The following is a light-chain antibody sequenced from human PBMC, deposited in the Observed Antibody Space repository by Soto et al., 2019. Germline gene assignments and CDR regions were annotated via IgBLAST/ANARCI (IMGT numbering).Light chain of an antibody. CDR2: ANN. CDR1: SSNFGRHS. J-gene: IGLJ2*01. Sequence: QSVLTQPPSASGTPGQSVTMSCSGSSSNFGRHSVSWYQQLPGTAPRLLIYANNQRPSGVPDRFSGSKSGTSASLTISGLQSEDEGDYHCATWDDSVNGVIFGGGTKVTVL. CDR3: ATWDDSVNGVI. V-gene: IGLV1-44*01.